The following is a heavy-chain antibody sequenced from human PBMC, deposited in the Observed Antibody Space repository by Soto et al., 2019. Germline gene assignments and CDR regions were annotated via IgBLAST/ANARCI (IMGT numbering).Heavy chain of an antibody. V-gene: IGHV3-23*01. D-gene: IGHD2-2*01. CDR3: AKDRDIVVVPAAINYYYYMDV. J-gene: IGHJ6*03. Sequence: EVQLLESGGGLVQPGGSLRLSCAASGFTFSSYAMSWVRQAPGKGLEWVSAISGSGGSTYYADSVKGRFTISSDNSKNTLYLQMNSLRAEDTAVYYCAKDRDIVVVPAAINYYYYMDVWGKGTTVTVS. CDR1: GFTFSSYA. CDR2: ISGSGGST.